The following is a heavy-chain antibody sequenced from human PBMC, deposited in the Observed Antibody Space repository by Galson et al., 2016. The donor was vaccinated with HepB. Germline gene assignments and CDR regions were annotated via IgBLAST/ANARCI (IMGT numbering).Heavy chain of an antibody. Sequence: SLRLSCAASGFTFSTYNMNWVRQAPGKGLEWVSYISSSSSSLYYADSVKGRFTISRDNAKNSLYLQMNSLRDEDSAIYYCARDLTRMVGANGFWGRGTLVIVSS. D-gene: IGHD1-26*01. CDR3: ARDLTRMVGANGF. CDR2: ISSSSSSL. V-gene: IGHV3-48*02. J-gene: IGHJ4*02. CDR1: GFTFSTYN.